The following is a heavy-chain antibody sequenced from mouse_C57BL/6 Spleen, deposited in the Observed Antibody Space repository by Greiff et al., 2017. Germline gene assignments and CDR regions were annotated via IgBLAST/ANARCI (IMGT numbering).Heavy chain of an antibody. Sequence: VHVKQPGAELVRPGASVKLSCTASGFNIKDDYMHWVKQRPEQGLEWIGWIDPENGDTEYASKFQGKATITADTSSNTAYLQLSSLTSEDTAVYYCTTGDNWDGYWGQGTTLTVSS. CDR3: TTGDNWDGY. D-gene: IGHD4-1*02. V-gene: IGHV14-4*01. CDR2: IDPENGDT. CDR1: GFNIKDDY. J-gene: IGHJ2*01.